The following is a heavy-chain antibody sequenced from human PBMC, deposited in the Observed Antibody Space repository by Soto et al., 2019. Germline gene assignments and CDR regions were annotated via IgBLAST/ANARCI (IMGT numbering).Heavy chain of an antibody. CDR1: GFTFSSYW. CDR3: ARGVRGAYGVDI. CDR2: INSDGSRT. Sequence: EVQLVESGGGLVQPGGSLRLSCAASGFTFSSYWMHWVRQAPGKGLGWVSRINSDGSRTNYADSVKGRFTISRDNAKNTLYLQMTSLSAEETAVYYCARGVRGAYGVDIWGQGTMVTVSS. V-gene: IGHV3-74*01. J-gene: IGHJ3*02. D-gene: IGHD2-21*01.